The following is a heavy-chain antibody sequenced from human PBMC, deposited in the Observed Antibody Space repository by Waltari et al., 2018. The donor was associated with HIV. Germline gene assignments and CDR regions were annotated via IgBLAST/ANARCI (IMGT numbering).Heavy chain of an antibody. V-gene: IGHV1-8*01. CDR2: MNPNSGNT. CDR3: ARLGGYCSSTSCYECDY. Sequence: QVQLVQSGAEVKKPGASVKVSCKASGYTFTSYDINWVRQATGQGLEWMGWMNPNSGNTGYAQKFQGRVTMTRNTSISTAYMELSSLRSEDTAVYYCARLGGYCSSTSCYECDYWGQGTLVTVSS. D-gene: IGHD2-2*01. CDR1: GYTFTSYD. J-gene: IGHJ4*02.